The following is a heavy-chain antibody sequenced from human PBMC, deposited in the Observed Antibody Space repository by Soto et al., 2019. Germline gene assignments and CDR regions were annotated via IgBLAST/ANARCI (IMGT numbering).Heavy chain of an antibody. CDR3: ARXYLHYYYYGMDV. Sequence: QVQLVQSGAEVKKPGASVKVSCKASGYTFTSYYMHWVRQAPGQGLEWMGIINPSGGSTSYAQKXXXXXXXXXXXXXXXXXXXXXXXXXXXXXVYYCARXYLHYYYYGMDVWGQGTTVTVSS. J-gene: IGHJ6*02. D-gene: IGHD3-10*01. CDR2: INPSGGST. V-gene: IGHV1-46*01. CDR1: GYTFTSYY.